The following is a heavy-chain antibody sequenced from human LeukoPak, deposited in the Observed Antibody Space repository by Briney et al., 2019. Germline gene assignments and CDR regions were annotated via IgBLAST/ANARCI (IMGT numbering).Heavy chain of an antibody. J-gene: IGHJ4*02. D-gene: IGHD3-10*01. CDR1: GGTFSSYA. V-gene: IGHV1-69*13. Sequence: SVKVSCKASGGTFSSYAISWVRQAPGQGLEWMGGIIPIFGTANYAQKFQGRVTITADESTSTAYMELSSLRSDDTAVYYCARVPSRITMVRGENYWGQGTLVTVSS. CDR3: ARVPSRITMVRGENY. CDR2: IIPIFGTA.